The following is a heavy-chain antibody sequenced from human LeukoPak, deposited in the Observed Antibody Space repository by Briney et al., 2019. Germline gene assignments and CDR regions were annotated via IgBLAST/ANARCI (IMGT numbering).Heavy chain of an antibody. V-gene: IGHV4-39*01. CDR1: GGSISSRSYY. CDR3: ARQLPYCSGGSCYVSFFDY. CDR2: IYYSGST. D-gene: IGHD2-15*01. Sequence: ETLSLTCTVSGGSISSRSYYWGWIRQPPGKGLEWIGSIYYSGSTYYNPSLKSRVAISVDTSKNQFSLKLSSVTAADTAVYYCARQLPYCSGGSCYVSFFDYWGQGTLVTASS. J-gene: IGHJ4*02.